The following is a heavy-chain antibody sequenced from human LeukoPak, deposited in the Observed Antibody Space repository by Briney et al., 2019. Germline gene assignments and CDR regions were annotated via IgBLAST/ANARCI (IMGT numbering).Heavy chain of an antibody. Sequence: GGSLRLSCTASGFTFGDYAMSWIRQAPGKGLEWVGFIRNKAYGGTTDYAASVKGRFTISRDDSKSIAYLQMNSLNTEDTAMYYCAGGYNSGWYFDYWGQGTLVTVSS. V-gene: IGHV3-49*03. CDR2: IRNKAYGGTT. CDR3: AGGYNSGWYFDY. D-gene: IGHD6-19*01. J-gene: IGHJ4*02. CDR1: GFTFGDYA.